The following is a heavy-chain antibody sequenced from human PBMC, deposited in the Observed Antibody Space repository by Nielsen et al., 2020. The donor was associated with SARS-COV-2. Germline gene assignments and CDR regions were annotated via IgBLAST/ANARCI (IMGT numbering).Heavy chain of an antibody. J-gene: IGHJ4*02. V-gene: IGHV4-34*01. CDR1: GGSFSGYY. D-gene: IGHD5-18*01. CDR3: ARSPFRRGYSYSFDY. Sequence: SETLSLTCAVYGGSFSGYYWSWIRQPPGKGLEWIGSIYYSESTYYNPSLKSRVTISVDTSKNQFSLKLSSVTAADTAVYYCARSPFRRGYSYSFDYWGQGTLVTVSS. CDR2: IYYSEST.